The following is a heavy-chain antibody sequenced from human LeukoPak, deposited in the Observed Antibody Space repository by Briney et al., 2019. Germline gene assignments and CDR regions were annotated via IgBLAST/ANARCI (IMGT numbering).Heavy chain of an antibody. CDR1: GFTFSSYW. CDR3: AKDSGSGWYGGFDY. CDR2: ISWNSGSI. V-gene: IGHV3-9*01. J-gene: IGHJ4*02. D-gene: IGHD6-19*01. Sequence: GGSLRLSCAASGFTFSSYWMTWVRQGPGKGLEWVSGISWNSGSIGYADSVKGRFTISRDNAKNSLYLQMNSLRAEDTALYYCAKDSGSGWYGGFDYWGQGTLVTVSS.